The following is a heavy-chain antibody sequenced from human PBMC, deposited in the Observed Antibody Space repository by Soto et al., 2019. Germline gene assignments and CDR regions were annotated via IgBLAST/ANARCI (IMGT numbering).Heavy chain of an antibody. CDR3: ARDYLVAATIYYFDY. Sequence: GASVKVSCKASGYTFTSYYMHWVRQAPGQGLEWMGIINPSGGSTSYAQKFQGRVTMTRDTPTSTVYMELSSLRSEDTAVYYCARDYLVAATIYYFDYWGQGTLVTVSS. J-gene: IGHJ4*02. CDR2: INPSGGST. CDR1: GYTFTSYY. V-gene: IGHV1-46*01. D-gene: IGHD2-15*01.